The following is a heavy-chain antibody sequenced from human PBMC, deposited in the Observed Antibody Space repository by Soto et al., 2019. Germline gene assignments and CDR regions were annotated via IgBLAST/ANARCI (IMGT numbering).Heavy chain of an antibody. CDR2: INAGNGNT. V-gene: IGHV1-3*01. Sequence: ASVNVSCKASGYTFTSYAMHWVRQAPGQRLEWMGWINAGNGNTKYSQKFQGRVTITRDTSASTAYMELSSLRSEDTAVYYCAREGSVTTNFDYWGQGTLVTVSS. J-gene: IGHJ4*02. CDR3: AREGSVTTNFDY. CDR1: GYTFTSYA. D-gene: IGHD4-4*01.